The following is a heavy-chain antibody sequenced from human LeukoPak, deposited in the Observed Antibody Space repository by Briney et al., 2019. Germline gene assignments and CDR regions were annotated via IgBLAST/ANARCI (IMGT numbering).Heavy chain of an antibody. CDR3: ARGYCSGGTCYLVENWFDP. Sequence: GASVKVSCKASGYTFTGYYMYWVRQAPGQGLEWMGRINPNSGDTDYAQNFQGRVTMTRDTSISTAYMELTNLRSDDTAVYYCARGYCSGGTCYLVENWFDPWGQGTLVTVSS. J-gene: IGHJ5*02. CDR2: INPNSGDT. V-gene: IGHV1-2*06. CDR1: GYTFTGYY. D-gene: IGHD2-15*01.